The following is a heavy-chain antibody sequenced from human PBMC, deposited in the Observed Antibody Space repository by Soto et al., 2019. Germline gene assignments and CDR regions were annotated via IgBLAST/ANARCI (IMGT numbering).Heavy chain of an antibody. CDR1: GYRFTSHW. J-gene: IGHJ4*02. V-gene: IGHV5-51*01. Sequence: PGESLKISCKGSGYRFTSHWIAWVRQMPGKGLEWMGIIYPGDSDTTYSPSFQGQVTLSADKSINTAYLQWSSLKASDTAMYYCARRDDSSRCLGYWGQGTLVTVSS. CDR3: ARRDDSSRCLGY. D-gene: IGHD6-6*01. CDR2: IYPGDSDT.